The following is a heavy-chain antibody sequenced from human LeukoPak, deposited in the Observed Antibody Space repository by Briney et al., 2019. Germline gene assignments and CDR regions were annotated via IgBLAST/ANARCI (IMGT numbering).Heavy chain of an antibody. CDR2: ISSSGSTI. V-gene: IGHV3-11*01. CDR3: AKVSLGNDYGDYVSYYYYYYMDV. Sequence: PGGSLRLSCAASGFTFSDYYMSWIRQAPGKGLEWVSYISSSGSTIYYADSVKGRFTISRDNAKNSLYLQMNSLRAEDTAVYYCAKVSLGNDYGDYVSYYYYYYMDVWGKGTTVTVSS. J-gene: IGHJ6*03. D-gene: IGHD4-17*01. CDR1: GFTFSDYY.